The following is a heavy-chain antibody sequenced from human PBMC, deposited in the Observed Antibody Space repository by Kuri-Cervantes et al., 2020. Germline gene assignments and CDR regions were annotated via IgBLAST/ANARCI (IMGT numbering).Heavy chain of an antibody. CDR1: GGSISSYY. D-gene: IGHD6-19*01. Sequence: SETLSLTCTVSGGSISSYYWSWIRQPPGKGLEWIGYIYYSGSTNYNPSLKSRVTISVDTSKNQFSLKLSSVTAADKAVYYCARDSEGAVAQWYFDLWGRGTLVTVSS. CDR2: IYYSGST. CDR3: ARDSEGAVAQWYFDL. V-gene: IGHV4-59*01. J-gene: IGHJ2*01.